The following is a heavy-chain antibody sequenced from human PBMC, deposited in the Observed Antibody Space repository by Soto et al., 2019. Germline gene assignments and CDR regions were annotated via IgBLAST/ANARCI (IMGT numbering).Heavy chain of an antibody. CDR3: AIDFWSGYYTYNWFDP. V-gene: IGHV4-4*02. J-gene: IGHJ5*02. CDR1: SGSISSSNW. Sequence: SETLSLTCAVSSGSISSSNWWSWVRQPPGKGLEWIGEIYHSGSTNYNPSLKSRVTISVDKSKNQFSLKLSSVTAADTAVYYFAIDFWSGYYTYNWFDPWGQGTLVTVSS. CDR2: IYHSGST. D-gene: IGHD3-3*01.